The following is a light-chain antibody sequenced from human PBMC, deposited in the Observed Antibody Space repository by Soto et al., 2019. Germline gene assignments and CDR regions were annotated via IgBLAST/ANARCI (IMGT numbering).Light chain of an antibody. CDR1: SSDVGAYNY. J-gene: IGLJ1*01. CDR2: DVS. V-gene: IGLV2-14*03. Sequence: QSALTQPASVSGSPGQSITISCTGTSSDVGAYNYVSWYQHHPGKVPKLMIYDVSNRPSGVSNRFSGSKSGNTASLTLSGLQAEDEADYYCSAYTNSKSYVFGTGTKLTVL. CDR3: SAYTNSKSYV.